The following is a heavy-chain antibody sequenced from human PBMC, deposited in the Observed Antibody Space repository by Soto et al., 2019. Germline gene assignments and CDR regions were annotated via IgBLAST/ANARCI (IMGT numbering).Heavy chain of an antibody. D-gene: IGHD4-17*01. CDR3: AKARKYDGDYVYYFDN. Sequence: GGSLRLSCAASGFTFSSYWMHWVRQAPGKGLVWVSRTNSDGSSTNYADSVKGRFTISRDNSKNTLYLQMNSLRAEDTAVYYCAKARKYDGDYVYYFDNWGQGTLVTVSS. CDR1: GFTFSSYW. CDR2: TNSDGSST. V-gene: IGHV3-74*01. J-gene: IGHJ4*02.